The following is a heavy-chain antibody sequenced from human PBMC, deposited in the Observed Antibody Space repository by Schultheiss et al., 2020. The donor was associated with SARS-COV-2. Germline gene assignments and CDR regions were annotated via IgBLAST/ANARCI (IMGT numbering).Heavy chain of an antibody. CDR2: IYYSGST. J-gene: IGHJ6*02. CDR3: ARDALPFYGGKDYFHGMDV. Sequence: SETLSLTCTVSGGSISSYYWSWIRQPPGKGLEWIGYIYYSGSTNYNPSLKSRVTISVDTSKNQFSLKLSSVTAADTAVYYCARDALPFYGGKDYFHGMDVWGQGTTVTVSS. D-gene: IGHD4-23*01. CDR1: GGSISSYY. V-gene: IGHV4-59*01.